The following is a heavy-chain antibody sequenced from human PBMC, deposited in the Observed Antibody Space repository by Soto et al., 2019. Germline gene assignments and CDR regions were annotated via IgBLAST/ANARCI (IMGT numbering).Heavy chain of an antibody. CDR3: AKDRVGGTFYTPLGF. CDR2: ITYDGSNK. D-gene: IGHD1-7*01. V-gene: IGHV3-30*18. Sequence: PGGALRLFCQASGFNFDNYGMHWVRQAPGKGLEWVAVITYDGSNKYYADSVKGRFTISRDNSKNTLSLHLNTLKPEDTAVYHCAKDRVGGTFYTPLGFWGQGTLVTVSS. J-gene: IGHJ4*02. CDR1: GFNFDNYG.